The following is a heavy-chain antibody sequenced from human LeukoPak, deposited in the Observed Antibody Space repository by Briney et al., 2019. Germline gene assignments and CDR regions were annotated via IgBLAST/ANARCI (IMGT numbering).Heavy chain of an antibody. V-gene: IGHV3-9*01. Sequence: PGRSLRLSCAASGFTFDDYAMHWVRQAPGKGLEWVSGISWNSGSIGYADSVKGRFTISRDNAKNSLYLQMNSLRAEDSALYYRASSWYSYGLAYWGQGTLVTVSS. CDR1: GFTFDDYA. CDR3: ASSWYSYGLAY. J-gene: IGHJ4*02. D-gene: IGHD5-18*01. CDR2: ISWNSGSI.